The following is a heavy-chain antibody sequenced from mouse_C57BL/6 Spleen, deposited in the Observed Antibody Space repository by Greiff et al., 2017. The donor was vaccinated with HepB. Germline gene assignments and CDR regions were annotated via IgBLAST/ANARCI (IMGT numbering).Heavy chain of an antibody. V-gene: IGHV14-3*01. CDR3: APSLYYYVSIYLSYAMDY. Sequence: VQLQQSVAELVRPGASVKLSCTASGFNIKNTYMHWVKQRPEQGLEWIGRIDPANGNTKYAPKFQGKATITADTSSNTAYLQLSSLTSEDTAIYYCAPSLYYYVSIYLSYAMDYWGQGTSGTVSS. J-gene: IGHJ4*01. CDR2: IDPANGNT. CDR1: GFNIKNTY. D-gene: IGHD1-1*01.